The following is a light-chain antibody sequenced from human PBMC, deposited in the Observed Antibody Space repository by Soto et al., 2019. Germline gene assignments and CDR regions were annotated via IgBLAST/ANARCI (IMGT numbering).Light chain of an antibody. Sequence: IQMTQSPSSLSASVGDRVTITCRASQSIRTYLNWYQQRPGKPPKLLIHTASTLQSGVPSRFSGSGSGTDFTLTISSLQPEDFATYYCQQTYSTLNSFGQGTKPEIK. J-gene: IGKJ2*03. V-gene: IGKV1-39*01. CDR2: TAS. CDR3: QQTYSTLNS. CDR1: QSIRTY.